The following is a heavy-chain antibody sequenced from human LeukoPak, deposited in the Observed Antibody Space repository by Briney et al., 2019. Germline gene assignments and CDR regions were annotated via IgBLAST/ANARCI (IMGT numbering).Heavy chain of an antibody. CDR2: INPSGGST. CDR1: GYTFTSYY. CDR3: ARDGGWWELHN. D-gene: IGHD1-26*01. Sequence: ASVKVSCKASGYTFTSYYMHWVRQAPGQGLEWMGIINPSGGSTSYAQKFQGRVTMTRDTSISTAYMELSRLRSDDTAVYYCARDGGWWELHNWGQGTLVTVSS. J-gene: IGHJ4*02. V-gene: IGHV1-46*01.